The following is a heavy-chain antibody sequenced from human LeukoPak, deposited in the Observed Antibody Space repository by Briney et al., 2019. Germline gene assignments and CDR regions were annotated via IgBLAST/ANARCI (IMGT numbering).Heavy chain of an antibody. CDR3: ASVLSLWYYFDY. J-gene: IGHJ4*02. CDR1: GFTFSSYW. V-gene: IGHV3-7*01. Sequence: GGSLRLSCAASGFTFSSYWMSWVRQAPGKGLEWVANIKQDGSEKYYVDSVKGRFTISRDNAKNSLYLQMDSLRAEDTAVYYLASVLSLWYYFDYWDQGTLVTVSS. D-gene: IGHD3-16*02. CDR2: IKQDGSEK.